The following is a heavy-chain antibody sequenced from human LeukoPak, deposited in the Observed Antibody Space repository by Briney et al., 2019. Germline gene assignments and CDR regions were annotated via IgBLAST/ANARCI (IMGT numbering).Heavy chain of an antibody. Sequence: GGSLRLSCAASGFTFSDYWMMWVRQAPGRGLEWVAQIKVDGSEKYYVDSVRGRFTISRDNAKNSLDLQMNTLRVEDTAVYYCVRDATRGGDLDHWGQGTLVTVSS. CDR1: GFTFSDYW. CDR2: IKVDGSEK. CDR3: VRDATRGGDLDH. D-gene: IGHD2-21*01. V-gene: IGHV3-7*01. J-gene: IGHJ5*02.